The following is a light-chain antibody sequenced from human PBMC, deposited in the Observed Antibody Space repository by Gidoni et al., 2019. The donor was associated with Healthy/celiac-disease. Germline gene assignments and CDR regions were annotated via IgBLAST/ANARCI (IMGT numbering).Light chain of an antibody. CDR1: QSISSY. V-gene: IGKV1-39*01. CDR2: AAS. CDR3: QQSYSTPWT. Sequence: IQMTQSPSSLSASVGDRVTITCRASQSISSYLNWYQQKPGKAPKLLIYAASSLQSGVPSRFSSSGCGTDFTITISSLQHEDFATYYCQQSYSTPWTFGQGTKVEIK. J-gene: IGKJ1*01.